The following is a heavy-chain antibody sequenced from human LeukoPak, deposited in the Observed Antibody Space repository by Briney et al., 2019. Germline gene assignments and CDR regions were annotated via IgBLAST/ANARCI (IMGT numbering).Heavy chain of an antibody. CDR1: GGPFSDYR. CDR3: ARGHISMEPQIVLSGYYRTDWFDP. D-gene: IGHD3-9*01. J-gene: IGHJ5*02. CDR2: VTHHGRT. Sequence: PSELQSLPCAVYGGPFSDYRWSWIPQPPGKGLQWVREVTHHGRTDYSPPLKSQVTISVETSKSQFYVKLTSVTGADTAVYFSARGHISMEPQIVLSGYYRTDWFDPRGQGTLVTVSS. V-gene: IGHV4-34*01.